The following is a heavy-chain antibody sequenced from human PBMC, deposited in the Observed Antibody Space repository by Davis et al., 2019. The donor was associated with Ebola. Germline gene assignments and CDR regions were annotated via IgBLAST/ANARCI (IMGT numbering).Heavy chain of an antibody. CDR1: GFTFSSYS. CDR3: ARGGWDY. Sequence: GESLKISCVASGFTFSSYSMNWVRQAPGKGLEWVSSISSSSSYIYYADSVKGRFTISRDNAKNSLYLQMNSLRAEDTAVYYCARGGWDYWGQGTLVTVSS. J-gene: IGHJ4*02. CDR2: ISSSSSYI. V-gene: IGHV3-21*01.